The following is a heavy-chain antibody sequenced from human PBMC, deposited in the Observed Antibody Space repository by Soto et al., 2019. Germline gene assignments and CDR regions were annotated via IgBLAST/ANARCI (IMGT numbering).Heavy chain of an antibody. V-gene: IGHV4-39*01. J-gene: IGHJ4*02. CDR1: GGSISSSSYY. D-gene: IGHD6-19*01. CDR2: IYYSGST. Sequence: SETLSLTCTVSGGSISSSSYYWGWIRQPPGKGLEWIGSIYYSGSTYYNPSLKSRVTISVDTSKNQFSLKLSSVTAADTAVYYCARRCGSGWLFDYWGQGTLVTAPQ. CDR3: ARRCGSGWLFDY.